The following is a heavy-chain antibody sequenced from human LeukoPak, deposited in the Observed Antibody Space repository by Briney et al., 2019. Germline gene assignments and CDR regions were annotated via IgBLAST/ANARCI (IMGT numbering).Heavy chain of an antibody. CDR2: ITGRGKTI. J-gene: IGHJ3*02. V-gene: IGHV3-48*02. CDR1: VFTFSDFN. CDR3: ARPSGSLAFDI. Sequence: GGTLRLSCAASVFTFSDFNTNSVRQAPPKGLGWVSHITGRGKTIYYADSVKGRFTVCRDNAKNSLYLQMNSLRDEDRAVYYCARPSGSLAFDIWGQGTMVTVSS. D-gene: IGHD1-26*01.